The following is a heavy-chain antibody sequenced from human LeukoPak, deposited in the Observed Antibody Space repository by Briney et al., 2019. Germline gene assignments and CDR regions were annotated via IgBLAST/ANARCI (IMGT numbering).Heavy chain of an antibody. D-gene: IGHD2-8*02. CDR1: GVSISSGSYY. V-gene: IGHV4-61*02. Sequence: SETLSLTCTVSGVSISSGSYYWSWIRQPAGKGLEWIGRFYTSGSTNYNPSLKSRVTISVDTSKNQFSLKLSSVTAADTAVYYCARVGTAGADYWGQGTLVTVSS. CDR3: ARVGTAGADY. J-gene: IGHJ4*02. CDR2: FYTSGST.